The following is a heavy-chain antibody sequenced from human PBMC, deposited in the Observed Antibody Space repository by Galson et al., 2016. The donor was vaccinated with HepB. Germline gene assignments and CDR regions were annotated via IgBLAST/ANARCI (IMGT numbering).Heavy chain of an antibody. D-gene: IGHD1-26*01. V-gene: IGHV4-4*02. Sequence: SETLSLTCAVSGGSFNSDYWWSWVRQPPGKGLEWIGEISRSGRTNYNPSLRGRVTISLNYSKNQLSLNLYSVTAADTAVYYCSRVVWGAPIPGTYGWLDPWGRGTLVTVSS. CDR2: ISRSGRT. CDR3: SRVVWGAPIPGTYGWLDP. J-gene: IGHJ5*02. CDR1: GGSFNSDYW.